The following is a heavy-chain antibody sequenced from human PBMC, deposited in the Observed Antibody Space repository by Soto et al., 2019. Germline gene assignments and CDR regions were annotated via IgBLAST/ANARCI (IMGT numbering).Heavy chain of an antibody. Sequence: SETLSLTCTVSGASISSSSFYWGWIRQPPGKGLESIANIYYDGSTYYNPSLKSRVTISLDTSKNQFSLKLSSVTAADTAVYYCAREGPLGFDYWGQGTLVTVSS. CDR2: IYYDGST. J-gene: IGHJ4*02. CDR3: AREGPLGFDY. CDR1: GASISSSSFY. V-gene: IGHV4-39*07.